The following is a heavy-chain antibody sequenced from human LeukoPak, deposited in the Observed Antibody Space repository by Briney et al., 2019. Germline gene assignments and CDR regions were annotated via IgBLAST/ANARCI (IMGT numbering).Heavy chain of an antibody. Sequence: GGSLRLSCVTSGLTLSSHGMHWVRQTPGKGLEWVAFLHSDGNNKYYADAVKGRFTISRDNSKNTVHLQMNSLRPEDTAVYYCAGSLSAREYFDHWGQGTLVTVSS. CDR2: LHSDGNNK. J-gene: IGHJ1*01. CDR3: AGSLSAREYFDH. CDR1: GLTLSSHG. V-gene: IGHV3-30*02. D-gene: IGHD6-25*01.